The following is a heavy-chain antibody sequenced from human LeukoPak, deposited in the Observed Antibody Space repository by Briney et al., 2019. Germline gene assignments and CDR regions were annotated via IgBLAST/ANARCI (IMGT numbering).Heavy chain of an antibody. CDR1: GFTFSSYW. V-gene: IGHV3-74*01. Sequence: GGSLRLSCAASGFTFSSYWMHWVRQAPGKGLVWVSRINSDGSSTSYADSVKDRFTISRDNAKNTLYLQMNSLRAEDTAVYYCARDAADYDYVWGSYRSSPPDYWGQGTLVTVSS. CDR3: ARDAADYDYVWGSYRSSPPDY. J-gene: IGHJ4*02. CDR2: INSDGSST. D-gene: IGHD3-16*02.